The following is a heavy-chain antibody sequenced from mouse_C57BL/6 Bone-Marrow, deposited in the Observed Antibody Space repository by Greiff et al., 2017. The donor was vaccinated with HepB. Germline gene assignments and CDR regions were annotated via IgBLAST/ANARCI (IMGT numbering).Heavy chain of an antibody. CDR2: IDYSGTI. J-gene: IGHJ4*01. Sequence: VQLKESGPGLVKPSQTVFLTCTVTGISITTGNYRWSWIRQVPGNKLEWIGYIDYSGTITYNPSLTRRTTITRDTPKNQFFLEMNSLTAEDTATYYCARDGYEGSMDYWGQGTSVTVSS. D-gene: IGHD1-2*01. CDR1: GISITTGNYR. V-gene: IGHV3-5*01. CDR3: ARDGYEGSMDY.